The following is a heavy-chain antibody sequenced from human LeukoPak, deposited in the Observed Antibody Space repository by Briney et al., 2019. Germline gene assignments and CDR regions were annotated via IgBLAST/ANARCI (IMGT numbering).Heavy chain of an antibody. D-gene: IGHD6-6*01. V-gene: IGHV3-74*01. CDR3: ARGPNSNWSGLDF. Sequence: GGSLRLSCAASGFTFSSYWMHWVRQTPGKGLVWVARINSDGSSTSYADSVKGRFTISRDNAKNTLYLQVNNLRAEDTAVYYCARGPNSNWSGLDFWGQGTLLTVSS. CDR1: GFTFSSYW. CDR2: INSDGSST. J-gene: IGHJ4*02.